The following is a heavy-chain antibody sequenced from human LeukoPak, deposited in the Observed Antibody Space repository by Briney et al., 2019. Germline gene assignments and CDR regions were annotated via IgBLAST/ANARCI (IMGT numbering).Heavy chain of an antibody. D-gene: IGHD3-10*01. CDR2: ISSSSNYI. CDR3: AREPYVSGSYYNY. V-gene: IGHV3-21*01. Sequence: GGSLRLSCAASGFTFSSCTMNWAPHAPGKGLEWGSSISSSSNYIYYADSVKGRFTISRDNAKNSLYLQMNSLRAEDTAVYYCAREPYVSGSYYNYWGQGTLVTVSS. J-gene: IGHJ4*02. CDR1: GFTFSSCT.